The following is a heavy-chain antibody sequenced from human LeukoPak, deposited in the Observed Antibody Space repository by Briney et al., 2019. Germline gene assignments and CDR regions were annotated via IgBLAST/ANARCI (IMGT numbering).Heavy chain of an antibody. Sequence: PGESLLISCKGSGYSFTSYWISWVRPMPGKGLEWMGRIDPSDSYTNYSPSFQGHVTISADKSISTAYLQWSSLKASDTAMYYCARPGGTIRKIDDAFDIWGQGTMVTVSS. D-gene: IGHD3-3*02. CDR2: IDPSDSYT. J-gene: IGHJ3*02. V-gene: IGHV5-10-1*01. CDR3: ARPGGTIRKIDDAFDI. CDR1: GYSFTSYW.